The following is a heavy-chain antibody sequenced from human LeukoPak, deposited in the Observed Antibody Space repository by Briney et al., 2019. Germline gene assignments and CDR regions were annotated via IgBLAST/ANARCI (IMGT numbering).Heavy chain of an antibody. D-gene: IGHD3-16*01. CDR1: EFTFSSYW. J-gene: IGHJ4*02. CDR3: ARDRGGGLMHFDY. CDR2: INSDGSST. V-gene: IGHV3-74*01. Sequence: GGSLRLSCAASEFTFSSYWMHWVRQAPGKGLVWVSRINSDGSSTGYADSVKGRFTISRDSAKNTLYLQMNSLRAEDTAVYFCARDRGGGLMHFDYWGQGTLVTVSS.